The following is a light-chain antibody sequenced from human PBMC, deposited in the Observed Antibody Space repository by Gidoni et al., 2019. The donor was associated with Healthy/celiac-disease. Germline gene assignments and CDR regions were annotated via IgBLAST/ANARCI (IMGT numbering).Light chain of an antibody. CDR1: SLRSYY. V-gene: IGLV3-19*01. CDR3: NSRDSSGNHRWV. CDR2: GKN. Sequence: SSELTQDPAVSVALGQTVRITCQGDSLRSYYASWYQQKPGQAPVLVIYGKNNRPSGITDRFSGSSSGNTASLTITGAQAEDGADYYCNSRDSSGNHRWVFGGGTKLTVL. J-gene: IGLJ3*02.